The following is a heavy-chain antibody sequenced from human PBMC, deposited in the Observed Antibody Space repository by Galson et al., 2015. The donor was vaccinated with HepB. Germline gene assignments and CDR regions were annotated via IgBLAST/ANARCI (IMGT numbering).Heavy chain of an antibody. V-gene: IGHV3-23*01. CDR1: GFTFSNFA. D-gene: IGHD3-16*01. J-gene: IGHJ4*02. CDR3: AKDYPRVTNLAEFFDY. Sequence: CAASGFTFSNFAVTWVRQVPGKGLEWVSTISAFSEHIFYADSVKGRFTISRDNSQNMLYLQMNSLRVDDTAIYYCAKDYPRVTNLAEFFDYWGRGSLVTVSS. CDR2: ISAFSEHI.